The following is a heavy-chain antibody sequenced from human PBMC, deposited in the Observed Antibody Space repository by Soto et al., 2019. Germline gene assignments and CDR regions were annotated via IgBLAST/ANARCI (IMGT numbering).Heavy chain of an antibody. V-gene: IGHV1-69*02. CDR2: TIPILGIA. CDR3: ARRHSGLPGEFDY. J-gene: IGHJ4*02. D-gene: IGHD2-21*01. Sequence: SVKVSCKASGGTFSSYTISWVRQAPGQGLEWMGRTIPILGIANYAQKFQGRVTITADKSTSTAYMELSSLRSEDTAVYYCARRHSGLPGEFDYWGQGTLVTVSS. CDR1: GGTFSSYT.